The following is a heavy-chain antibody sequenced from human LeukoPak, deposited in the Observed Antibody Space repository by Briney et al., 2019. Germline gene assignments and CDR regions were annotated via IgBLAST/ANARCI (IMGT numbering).Heavy chain of an antibody. CDR3: ARGFGSSAGPLDW. CDR1: GFTFSDYS. CDR2: ISSSGSTI. Sequence: PGGSLRLSCAASGFTFSDYSMNWVRQAPGKGLEWVSYISSSGSTIYYADSVKGRFTISRDNAKNSLYLQMNSLRAEDTAVYYCARGFGSSAGPLDWWGQGTLVTVSS. D-gene: IGHD6-13*01. J-gene: IGHJ4*02. V-gene: IGHV3-48*04.